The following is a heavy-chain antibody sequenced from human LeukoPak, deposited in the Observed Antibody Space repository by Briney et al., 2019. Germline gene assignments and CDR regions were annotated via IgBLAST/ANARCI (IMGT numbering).Heavy chain of an antibody. V-gene: IGHV3-33*01. CDR1: GFTFSSYG. CDR2: KWYDGSNK. CDR3: ARERAPYYFDY. J-gene: IGHJ4*02. Sequence: GGSLRLSCAASGFTFSSYGMHWVRQAPGKGLEWVAVKWYDGSNKYYADSVKVRFTISRDNSKNTLYLQMNSLRAEDTAVYYCARERAPYYFDYWGQGTLVTVSS.